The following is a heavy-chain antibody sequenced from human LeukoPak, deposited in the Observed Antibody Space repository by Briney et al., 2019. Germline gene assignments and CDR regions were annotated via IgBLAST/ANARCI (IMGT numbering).Heavy chain of an antibody. CDR1: GYTFTGYY. CDR3: ARVVPAAISYYYYYMDV. V-gene: IGHV1-2*02. Sequence: ASVKVSCKASGYTFTGYYMHWVRQAPGQGLEWMGWINPNSGGTSYAQKFQGRVTMTRDTSISTAYMELSRLRSDDTAVYYCARVVPAAISYYYYYMDVWGKGTTVTVSS. J-gene: IGHJ6*03. CDR2: INPNSGGT. D-gene: IGHD2-2*02.